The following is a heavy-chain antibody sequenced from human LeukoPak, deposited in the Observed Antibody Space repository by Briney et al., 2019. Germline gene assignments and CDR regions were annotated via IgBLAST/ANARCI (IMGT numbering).Heavy chain of an antibody. D-gene: IGHD6-19*01. Sequence: GGSLRLSCAASGFTFSTFAMIWVRQPPGKGLEWVSGINWNGGSTGYIDSVKGRFTISRDNAKNSLYLQMNSLRAEDTALYHCAKSGAGGAFDIWGQGTRVTVSS. V-gene: IGHV3-20*01. CDR1: GFTFSTFA. CDR3: AKSGAGGAFDI. CDR2: INWNGGST. J-gene: IGHJ3*02.